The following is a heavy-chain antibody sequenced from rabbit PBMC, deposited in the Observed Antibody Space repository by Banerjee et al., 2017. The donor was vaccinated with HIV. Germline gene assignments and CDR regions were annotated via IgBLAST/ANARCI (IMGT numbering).Heavy chain of an antibody. J-gene: IGHJ3*01. CDR1: GLDFSSSYW. CDR2: IYAGSSGST. CDR3: ARNEYTGTAYDL. Sequence: QEQLEESGGDLVKPGASLTLTCTASGLDFSSSYWICWVRQAPGKGLEWIACIYAGSSGSTQYANWAKGPFTISKTSSTTVTLQMASLTAADTATYFCARNEYTGTAYDLWGQGTLVTVS. D-gene: IGHD7-1*01. V-gene: IGHV1S45*01.